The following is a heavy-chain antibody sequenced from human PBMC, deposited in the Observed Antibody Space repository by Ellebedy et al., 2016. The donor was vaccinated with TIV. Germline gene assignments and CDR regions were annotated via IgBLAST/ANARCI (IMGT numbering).Heavy chain of an antibody. CDR2: ISNGGSST. D-gene: IGHD6-13*01. V-gene: IGHV3-23*01. CDR1: GVTFSMYA. J-gene: IGHJ4*02. Sequence: PGGSLRLSCAASGVTFSMYAMSWVRQAPGKGLEWVSAISNGGSSTYYADSVKGRFTISRDNSRNTLFLQMNSLGVEDTAMYYCAKSVRGIPQQLTLRGLDYWGQGTQVIVSS. CDR3: AKSVRGIPQQLTLRGLDY.